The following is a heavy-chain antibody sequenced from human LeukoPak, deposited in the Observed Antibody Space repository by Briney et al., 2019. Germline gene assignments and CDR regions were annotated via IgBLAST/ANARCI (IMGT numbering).Heavy chain of an antibody. D-gene: IGHD5-24*01. CDR3: VRDKDGYNF. Sequence: GGSLRLSCAASRFTFNTYIMHWVRQAPGKGLVWVSRIDTDGKTTTYADSVKGQFTISRDNAKNMLYLQMNSLRVEDTAVYYCVRDKDGYNFWGQGTLVSVSS. CDR2: IDTDGKTT. J-gene: IGHJ4*02. V-gene: IGHV3-74*01. CDR1: RFTFNTYI.